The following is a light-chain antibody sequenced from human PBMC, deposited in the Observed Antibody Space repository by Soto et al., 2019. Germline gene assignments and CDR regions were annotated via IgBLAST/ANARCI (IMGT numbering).Light chain of an antibody. CDR2: DVT. Sequence: QSALTQPRSVSGSPGQSVTISCTGTNSDVGTFYFVSWYQQYPDKGPKLIIYDVTERPSGLRDRFSGSKSGNTPSLTISGLQAEDEADYFCCSYAGSYTYGFGSGTTVTVL. J-gene: IGLJ1*01. CDR1: NSDVGTFYF. CDR3: CSYAGSYTYG. V-gene: IGLV2-11*01.